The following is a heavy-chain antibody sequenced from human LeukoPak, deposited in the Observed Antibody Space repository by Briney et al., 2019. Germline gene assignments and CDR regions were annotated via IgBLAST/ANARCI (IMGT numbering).Heavy chain of an antibody. D-gene: IGHD4-17*01. V-gene: IGHV4-59*01. Sequence: SETLSLTCTVSGGSISSYYWSWIRQPPGKGLEWIGYIYYSGSTNYNPSLKSRVTISVDTSKNQFSLKLSSVTAADTAVYYCARTGGRNYGDYDDYWGQGTLVTVSS. CDR1: GGSISSYY. CDR2: IYYSGST. J-gene: IGHJ4*02. CDR3: ARTGGRNYGDYDDY.